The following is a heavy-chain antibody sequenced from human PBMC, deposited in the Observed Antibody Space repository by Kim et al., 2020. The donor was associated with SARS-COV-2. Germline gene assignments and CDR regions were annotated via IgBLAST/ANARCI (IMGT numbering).Heavy chain of an antibody. CDR2: IIPIFGTA. CDR3: ARDGYYDRSGYYLWY. CDR1: GGTFSSYA. Sequence: SVKVSCKASGGTFSSYAISWVRQAPGQGLEWMGGIIPIFGTANYAQKFQGRVTITADESTSTAYMELSSLRSEDAAVYYCARDGYYDRSGYYLWYWGQGTLVTVSS. J-gene: IGHJ4*02. D-gene: IGHD3-22*01. V-gene: IGHV1-69*13.